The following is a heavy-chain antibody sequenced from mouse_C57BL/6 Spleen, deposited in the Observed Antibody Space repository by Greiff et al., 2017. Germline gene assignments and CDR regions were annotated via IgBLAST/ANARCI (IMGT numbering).Heavy chain of an antibody. CDR3: AIDGYYVTFAY. J-gene: IGHJ3*01. D-gene: IGHD2-3*01. CDR2: IYPGDGDT. V-gene: IGHV1-80*01. Sequence: QVQLKESGAELVKPGASVKISCKASGYAFSSYWMNWVKQRPGKGLEWIGQIYPGDGDTNYNGKFKGKATLTADKSSSTAYMQLSSLTSEDTAVYFCAIDGYYVTFAYWGQGTLVTVSA. CDR1: GYAFSSYW.